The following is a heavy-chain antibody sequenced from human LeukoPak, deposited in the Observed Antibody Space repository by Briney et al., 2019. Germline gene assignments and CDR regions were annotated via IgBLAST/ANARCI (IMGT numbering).Heavy chain of an antibody. J-gene: IGHJ6*02. CDR3: ASSIVTGDFSYSCGMAV. CDR2: IYYSGST. D-gene: IGHD7-27*01. CDR1: GGSISSYY. Sequence: SETLSLTCTVSGGSISSYYWSWIRQPPGKGLGWIGYIYYSGSTNYNPSLKSRVTISVDTSKNQFSLKLSSVTAADTAVHYCASSIVTGDFSYSCGMAVWGQGTTVTVSS. V-gene: IGHV4-59*01.